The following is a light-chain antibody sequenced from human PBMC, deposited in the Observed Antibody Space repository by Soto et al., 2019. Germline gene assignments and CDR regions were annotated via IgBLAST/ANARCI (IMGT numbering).Light chain of an antibody. Sequence: QSVLTQPASVSGSPGQSITISCTGTSSDVGGYNSVSWYQQHPGKAPKLMIYEVSDRPSGVSNRFSGSKSGNTASLTISGLQAEDEADYYCISYTGSSTLYVFGTGTKLTVL. CDR1: SSDVGGYNS. J-gene: IGLJ1*01. CDR2: EVS. CDR3: ISYTGSSTLYV. V-gene: IGLV2-14*01.